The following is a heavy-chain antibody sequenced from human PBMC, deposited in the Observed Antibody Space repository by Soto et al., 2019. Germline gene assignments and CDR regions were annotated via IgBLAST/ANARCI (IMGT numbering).Heavy chain of an antibody. CDR1: GFTFSSHG. CDR3: AKDRGASASRVWGHCDGMDV. CDR2: ISYDGSNK. D-gene: IGHD6-6*01. J-gene: IGHJ6*02. Sequence: QVQLVESGGGVVQPGKSLRLSCVASGFTFSSHGMHWVRQAPGKGLEWVAVISYDGSNKYYADSVKGRFTISRDNSKNPVYLQMNSLRAEDTAVYYCAKDRGASASRVWGHCDGMDVWGHGTTVTVSS. V-gene: IGHV3-30*18.